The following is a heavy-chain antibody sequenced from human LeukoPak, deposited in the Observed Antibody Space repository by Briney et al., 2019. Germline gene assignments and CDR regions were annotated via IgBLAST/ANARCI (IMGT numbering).Heavy chain of an antibody. V-gene: IGHV3-23*01. J-gene: IGHJ4*02. CDR1: GFTFSSYA. D-gene: IGHD3-3*01. CDR3: AKANVLRFLEWLFFDY. Sequence: PGGSLRLSCAASGFTFSSYAMSWVRQAPGKGLEWVSAISGSGGSTYYADSVKGRFTISRDNSKNTLYLQMNSLRAEDTAVYYCAKANVLRFLEWLFFDYWGQGTLVTVSS. CDR2: ISGSGGST.